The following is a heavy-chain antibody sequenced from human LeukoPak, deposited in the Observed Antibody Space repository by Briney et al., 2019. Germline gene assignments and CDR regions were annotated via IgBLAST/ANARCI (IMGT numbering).Heavy chain of an antibody. CDR1: GFTFSSYG. CDR3: AKIEDIVATIESFDY. D-gene: IGHD5-12*01. CDR2: ISYDGSNK. Sequence: GSLRLSCAASGFTFSSYGMHWVRQAPGKGLEWVAVISYDGSNKYYADSVKGRFTISRDNSKNTLYLQMNSLRAEDTAVYYCAKIEDIVATIESFDYWGQGTLVTVSS. J-gene: IGHJ4*02. V-gene: IGHV3-30*18.